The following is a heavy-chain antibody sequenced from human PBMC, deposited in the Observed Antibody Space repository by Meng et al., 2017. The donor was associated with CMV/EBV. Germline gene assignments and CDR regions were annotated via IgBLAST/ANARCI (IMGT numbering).Heavy chain of an antibody. D-gene: IGHD3-10*01. J-gene: IGHJ3*02. Sequence: GGSLRLSCAASGFTFSDYYMSWIRQAPEKGLEWVSYITNSGNTIYEADSVKGRFSISRDNARNSLYLQMNSLRAEDTAVYYCARKRSQVSGSAFDIWGHGTMVTVSS. V-gene: IGHV3-11*01. CDR3: ARKRSQVSGSAFDI. CDR2: ITNSGNTI. CDR1: GFTFSDYY.